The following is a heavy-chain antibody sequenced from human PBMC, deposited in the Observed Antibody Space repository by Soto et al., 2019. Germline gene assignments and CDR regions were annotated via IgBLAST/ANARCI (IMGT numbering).Heavy chain of an antibody. D-gene: IGHD1-26*01. J-gene: IGHJ4*02. Sequence: QVQLVQSGAEVRKPGASVQVSCKASGYTFTSYGLTWVRQAPGQGLEWRGWISAHNGNTNYAQKLQGRVTMTTDTSTSTAYKELRGLRSDDTAVYYCESSREGGSGSYFDSWGQGTLVTVSS. CDR2: ISAHNGNT. CDR3: ESSREGGSGSYFDS. CDR1: GYTFTSYG. V-gene: IGHV1-18*01.